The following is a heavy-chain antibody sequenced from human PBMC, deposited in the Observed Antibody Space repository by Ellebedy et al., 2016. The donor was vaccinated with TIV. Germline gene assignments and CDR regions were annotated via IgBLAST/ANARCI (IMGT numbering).Heavy chain of an antibody. CDR1: GYTFTSYG. D-gene: IGHD5-12*01. J-gene: IGHJ5*02. Sequence: ASVKVSCKASGYTFTSYGLTWVRQAPGQGLEWVGWISGYSGKTNYAQNLQGRVTLTTDTSTSTSYMELRSLRSDDTAVYYCARDHDSGSETPNRFDPWGQGTLVTVSS. CDR3: ARDHDSGSETPNRFDP. CDR2: ISGYSGKT. V-gene: IGHV1-18*01.